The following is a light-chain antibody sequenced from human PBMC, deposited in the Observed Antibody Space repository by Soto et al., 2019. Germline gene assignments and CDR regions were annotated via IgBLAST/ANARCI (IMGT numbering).Light chain of an antibody. J-gene: IGLJ2*01. CDR3: SSDVV. V-gene: IGLV2-8*01. CDR2: EVS. CDR1: SSDVGGYNY. Sequence: QSVLTQPPSASGSPGQSVTISCTGTSSDVGGYNYVSWYQQHPGKAPKLMIYEVSKRPSGVPDRFSGSKSGNTASLTVSGLQAEDEADYYGSSDVVFGGGTKLTVL.